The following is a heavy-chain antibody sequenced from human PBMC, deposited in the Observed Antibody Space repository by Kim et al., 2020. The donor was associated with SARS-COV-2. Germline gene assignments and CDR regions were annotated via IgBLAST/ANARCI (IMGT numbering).Heavy chain of an antibody. CDR1: GFTFSSYW. V-gene: IGHV3-74*01. D-gene: IGHD1-26*01. CDR2: INSDGSST. J-gene: IGHJ4*02. Sequence: GGSLRLSCAASGFTFSSYWMHWVRQAPGKGLVWVSRINSDGSSTSYADSVKGRFTISRDNAKNTLYLQMNSLRAEDTAVYYCARGRVGAQHDYWGQGTLVTVSS. CDR3: ARGRVGAQHDY.